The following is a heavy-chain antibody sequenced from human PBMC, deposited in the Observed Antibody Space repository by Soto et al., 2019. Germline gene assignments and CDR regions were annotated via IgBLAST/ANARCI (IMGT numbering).Heavy chain of an antibody. CDR1: GFSLSTSGVG. Sequence: QITLKESGPTLVKPTQTLTLTCTFSGFSLSTSGVGVGWIRQPPGKALEWLARIYWDDDKRYSPSLKSRLTITKDTSKNQVVLTMTNMDPVDTATYYCALRRGYCSGGSCYSIWFDPWGQGTLVTVSS. J-gene: IGHJ5*02. D-gene: IGHD2-15*01. CDR2: IYWDDDK. CDR3: ALRRGYCSGGSCYSIWFDP. V-gene: IGHV2-5*02.